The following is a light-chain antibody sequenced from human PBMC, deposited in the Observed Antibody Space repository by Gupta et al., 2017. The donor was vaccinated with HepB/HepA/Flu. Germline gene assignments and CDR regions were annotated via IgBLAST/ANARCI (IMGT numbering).Light chain of an antibody. CDR1: SSNIGTNT. CDR2: TNS. J-gene: IGLJ2*01. V-gene: IGLV1-44*01. CDR3: SAWDDSLSGVV. Sequence: QSVLTQPPSASGTPGQRVTISCSGSSSNIGTNTVNWYQQFPGTAPKLLIFTNSQRPSGVPDRFSGSNSGTSASLAISGLQPEDEGDYYCSAWDDSLSGVVFGGGTRLTVL.